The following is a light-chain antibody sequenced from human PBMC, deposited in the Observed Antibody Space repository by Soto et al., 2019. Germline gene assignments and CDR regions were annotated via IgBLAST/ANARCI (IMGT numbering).Light chain of an antibody. CDR1: QSVSSY. J-gene: IGKJ2*01. V-gene: IGKV3-11*01. CDR2: DAS. CDR3: QQRSSWPPYT. Sequence: EIVLTQSPATLSLSPGERATLSCRASQSVSSYLAWYQQKPGQAPRLLIYDASNRATGIPARFSGSGSGTDFTLTISSLGPEDFAVYYCQQRSSWPPYTFGQGTKLEIK.